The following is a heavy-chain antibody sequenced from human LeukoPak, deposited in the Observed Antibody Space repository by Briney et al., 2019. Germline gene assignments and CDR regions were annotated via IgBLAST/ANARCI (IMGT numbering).Heavy chain of an antibody. CDR2: ISSSGSTI. CDR1: GVTFSSYE. Sequence: GGSLRLSCAASGVTFSSYEMNWVCQAPGTGLEWVSYISSSGSTIYYADSVKGRFTISRDNAKNSLYLQMNSLRAEDTAVYYCARDRYYNYGMDVWGKGSTVTVSA. J-gene: IGHJ6*04. CDR3: ARDRYYNYGMDV. V-gene: IGHV3-48*03.